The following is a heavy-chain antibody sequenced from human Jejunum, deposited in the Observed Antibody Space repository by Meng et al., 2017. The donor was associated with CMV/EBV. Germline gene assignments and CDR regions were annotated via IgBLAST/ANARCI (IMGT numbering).Heavy chain of an antibody. D-gene: IGHD1-26*01. J-gene: IGHJ5*02. CDR3: ARESGSYYWFDP. Sequence: QVLLQESGPGLVKSSETLSLTCFVSAGPISGYYWSWIRQPAGKGLEWIGRIYTSGSTHYNPSLKSRLTMSVDLAKNQISLKLSSVTAADTAVYYCARESGSYYWFDPWGQGTLVTGSS. CDR1: AGPISGYY. CDR2: IYTSGST. V-gene: IGHV4-4*07.